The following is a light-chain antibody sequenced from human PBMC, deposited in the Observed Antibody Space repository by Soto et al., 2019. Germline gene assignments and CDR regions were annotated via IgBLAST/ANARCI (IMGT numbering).Light chain of an antibody. V-gene: IGKV3-11*01. CDR3: QQRSNWPPIT. CDR2: DAS. Sequence: EIVLTQSPATLXLSPGERATXSXRASQSVSSYLAWYQQKPGQAPRLLIYDASNRATGIPARFSGSGSGTDFTLTISSLEPEDFAVYYCQQRSNWPPITFGQGTRLEIK. J-gene: IGKJ5*01. CDR1: QSVSSY.